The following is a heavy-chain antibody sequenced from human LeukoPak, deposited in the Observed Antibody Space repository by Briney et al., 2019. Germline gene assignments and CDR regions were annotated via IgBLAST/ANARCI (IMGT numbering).Heavy chain of an antibody. CDR1: GYTFTGYY. D-gene: IGHD6-19*01. CDR3: AKGKYSSGGVPDY. CDR2: INPNSGGT. V-gene: IGHV1-2*06. J-gene: IGHJ4*02. Sequence: ASVKVSCKASGYTFTGYYMHWVRQAPGQGLEWMGRINPNSGGTNYAQKFRGRVTMTRDTSISTAYMELSRLRSDDTAVYYCAKGKYSSGGVPDYWGQGTLVTVSS.